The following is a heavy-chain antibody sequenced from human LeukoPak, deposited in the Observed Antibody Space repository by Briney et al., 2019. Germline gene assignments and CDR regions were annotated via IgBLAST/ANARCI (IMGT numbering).Heavy chain of an antibody. J-gene: IGHJ3*02. CDR1: GFTFSSYA. Sequence: PGGSLRLSCIASGFTFSSYAMNWVRQAPGKGLEWVSVIYSGGSTYYADSVKGRFTISRDNSKNTLYLQMNSLRAEDTAVYYCARAGVDTAMVGAFDIWGQGTMVTVSS. CDR3: ARAGVDTAMVGAFDI. V-gene: IGHV3-53*01. CDR2: IYSGGST. D-gene: IGHD5-18*01.